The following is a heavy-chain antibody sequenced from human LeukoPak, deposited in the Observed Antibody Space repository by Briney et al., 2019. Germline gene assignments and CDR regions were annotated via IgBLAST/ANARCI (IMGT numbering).Heavy chain of an antibody. CDR3: ARDPLYRPGSYSTPFDY. CDR2: IIPILGIA. V-gene: IGHV1-69*04. D-gene: IGHD3-10*01. Sequence: GSSVKVSCKASGGTFSSYAISWVRQAPGQGLGWMGRIIPILGIANYAQKFQGRVTITADKSTSTAYMELSSLRSEDTAVYYCARDPLYRPGSYSTPFDYWGQGTLVTVSS. CDR1: GGTFSSYA. J-gene: IGHJ4*02.